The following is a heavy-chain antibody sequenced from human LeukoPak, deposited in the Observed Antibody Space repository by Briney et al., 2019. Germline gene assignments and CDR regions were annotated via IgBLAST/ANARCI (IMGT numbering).Heavy chain of an antibody. CDR3: ARVTWPYYFDS. J-gene: IGHJ4*02. V-gene: IGHV3-7*01. CDR2: IKDDGSEK. CDR1: GFTFNNYW. Sequence: GGSLRLSCAASGFTFNNYWMSWVRQTPGKGLEWVANIKDDGSEKYYLDSVKGRFTISRDNAKNSLYLQMNGLRAEDTAVYYCARVTWPYYFDSWGQGTLVTVSS.